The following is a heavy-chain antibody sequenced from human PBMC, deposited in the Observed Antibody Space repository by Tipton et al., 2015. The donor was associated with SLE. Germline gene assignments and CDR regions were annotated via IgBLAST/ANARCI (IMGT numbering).Heavy chain of an antibody. J-gene: IGHJ6*02. V-gene: IGHV3-30-3*01. CDR3: ARVLVERYYGMDV. D-gene: IGHD5-24*01. Sequence: RSLRLSCAASGFTFSSYAMHWVRQAPGKGLEWVAVISYDGSNKYYADSVKGRFTISRDNSKNTLYLQMNSLRAEDTAVYYCARVLVERYYGMDVWGQGTTVTVSS. CDR1: GFTFSSYA. CDR2: ISYDGSNK.